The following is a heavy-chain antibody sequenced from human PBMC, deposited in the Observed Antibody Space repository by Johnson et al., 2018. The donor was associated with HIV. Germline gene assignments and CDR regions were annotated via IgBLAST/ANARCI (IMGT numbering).Heavy chain of an antibody. Sequence: QVQLVESGGGVVQPGRSLRLSCAASGFMFSNYGMHWVRQAPGKGLEWVAVISYDGSDKYYADSVKGRFTISRDNSKNTLYLQMNSLRTEDTAVYYCARLAFDIWGQGTMVTVSS. CDR2: ISYDGSDK. CDR3: ARLAFDI. CDR1: GFMFSNYG. V-gene: IGHV3-30*03. J-gene: IGHJ3*02.